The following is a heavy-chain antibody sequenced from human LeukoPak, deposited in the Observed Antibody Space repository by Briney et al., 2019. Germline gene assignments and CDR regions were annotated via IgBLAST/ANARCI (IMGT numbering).Heavy chain of an antibody. D-gene: IGHD5-18*01. J-gene: IGHJ4*02. CDR1: GFSFSSYG. Sequence: GRSLRLSCAASGFSFSSYGMHWLRQAPGKGLEWVAVTWYDGTNKYYADSVKGRFTISRDNSKNTLYLQMNSLRAEDTAVYYCARDQRGFSYSKYYFDYWGQGTLVTVSS. V-gene: IGHV3-33*01. CDR3: ARDQRGFSYSKYYFDY. CDR2: TWYDGTNK.